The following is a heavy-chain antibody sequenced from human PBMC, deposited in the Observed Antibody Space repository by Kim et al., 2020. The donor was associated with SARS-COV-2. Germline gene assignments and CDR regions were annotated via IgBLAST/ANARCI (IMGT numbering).Heavy chain of an antibody. CDR2: INHSGST. CDR1: GGSFSGYY. J-gene: IGHJ2*01. D-gene: IGHD2-2*01. CDR3: ARGRDCSSTSCHARRNWYFDL. Sequence: SETLSLTCAVYGGSFSGYYWSWIRQPPGKGLEWIGEINHSGSTNYNPSLKSRVTISVDTSKNQFSLKLSSVTAADTAVYYCARGRDCSSTSCHARRNWYFDLWGRGTLVTVSS. V-gene: IGHV4-34*01.